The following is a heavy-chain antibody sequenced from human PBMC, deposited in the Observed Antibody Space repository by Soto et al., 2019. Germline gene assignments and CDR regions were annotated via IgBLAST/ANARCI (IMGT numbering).Heavy chain of an antibody. CDR2: ISSDGTSR. J-gene: IGHJ6*02. CDR3: AKVRVKDYYYYAMDV. CDR1: GFTFGSYG. D-gene: IGHD4-4*01. V-gene: IGHV3-30*18. Sequence: PGGSLRLSCAASGFTFGSYGMHWVRQAPGKGLEWVAVISSDGTSRFYADSVKGRFTISRDNSKNTLYLQMNSLRAEDTAMYYCAKVRVKDYYYYAMDVWGQGTTVTDSS.